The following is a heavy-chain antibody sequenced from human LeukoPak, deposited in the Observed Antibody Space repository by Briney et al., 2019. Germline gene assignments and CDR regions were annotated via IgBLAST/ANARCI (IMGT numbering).Heavy chain of an antibody. D-gene: IGHD3-22*01. V-gene: IGHV3-23*01. CDR2: ISGSGGST. Sequence: GGSLRLSCAASGFTFSSYAMSWVRQAPGKGLEWVSAISGSGGSTYYADSVKGRFTISRDNSKNTLYLQMNSLRAEDTAVYYCAKDPSGGYYDSSGYDDYWGQGTLVTVSS. CDR3: AKDPSGGYYDSSGYDDY. J-gene: IGHJ4*02. CDR1: GFTFSSYA.